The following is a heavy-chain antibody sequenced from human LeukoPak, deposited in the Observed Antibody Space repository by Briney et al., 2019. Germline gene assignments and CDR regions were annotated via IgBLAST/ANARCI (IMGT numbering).Heavy chain of an antibody. CDR1: GFTFSSYA. J-gene: IGHJ6*02. CDR3: ASLAGWARAGELERRDYYYGMDV. CDR2: ISYDGSNK. Sequence: PGGSLRLSCAASGFTFSSYAMHWVRQAPGKGLEWVAVISYDGSNKYHADSVKGRFTISRDNSKNTLYLQMNSLRAEDTAVYYCASLAGWARAGELERRDYYYGMDVWGQGTTVTVSS. D-gene: IGHD1-1*01. V-gene: IGHV3-30-3*01.